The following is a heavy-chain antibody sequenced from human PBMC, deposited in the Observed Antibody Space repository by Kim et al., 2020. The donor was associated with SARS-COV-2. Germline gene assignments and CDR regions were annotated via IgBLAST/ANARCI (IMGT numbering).Heavy chain of an antibody. CDR1: GFTFSSYA. CDR3: ARGGAVVPYYFDY. CDR2: ISSNGGST. V-gene: IGHV3-64*01. J-gene: IGHJ4*02. Sequence: GGSLRLSCAASGFTFSSYAMHWVRQAPGKGLEYVSAISSNGGSTYYANSVKGRFTISRDNSKNTLYLQMGSLRAEGMAVYYCARGGAVVPYYFDYWGQGTLVTVSS. D-gene: IGHD3-22*01.